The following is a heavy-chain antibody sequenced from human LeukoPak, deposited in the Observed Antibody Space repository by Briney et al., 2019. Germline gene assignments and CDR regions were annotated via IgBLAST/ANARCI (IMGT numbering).Heavy chain of an antibody. V-gene: IGHV1-18*01. CDR1: GYTFTNYG. D-gene: IGHD3-22*01. CDR2: ISPYNGNT. J-gene: IGHJ4*02. Sequence: ASVKVSCKTSGYTFTNYGISWVRQAPGQGLEWMGWISPYNGNTNYAQKLQGRVTMTTDTSTSTAYMELRSLRSDDTAVYYCARDGVRGGYYGTLWGQGTLVTVSS. CDR3: ARDGVRGGYYGTL.